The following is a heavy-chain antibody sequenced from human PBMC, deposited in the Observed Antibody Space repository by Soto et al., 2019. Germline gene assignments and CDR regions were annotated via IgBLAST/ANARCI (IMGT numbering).Heavy chain of an antibody. CDR1: GYTLTSYY. Sequence: VASVKVSCKASGYTLTSYYMHWVRQAPGQGLAWMGIINPSGGSTSYAQNYQGRITMTSDTSTTTVYMELSSLRSEDTAVYFCARGDYDVWTGYYPLDFWGQGTLVTVSS. D-gene: IGHD3-3*01. CDR3: ARGDYDVWTGYYPLDF. J-gene: IGHJ4*02. CDR2: INPSGGST. V-gene: IGHV1-46*01.